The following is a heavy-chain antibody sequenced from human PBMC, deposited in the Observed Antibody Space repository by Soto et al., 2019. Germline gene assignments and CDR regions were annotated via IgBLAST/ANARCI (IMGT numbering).Heavy chain of an antibody. J-gene: IGHJ5*02. D-gene: IGHD1-1*01. CDR1: GFNFATHS. Sequence: GGSLRLSCAGSGFNFATHSMNWVRQAPGKGLEWISYISSSSDNIIYADSVKGRFTISRDNAKDSLFLQMNSLTSEDTAVYYCARDQSWHDLVWWFDPWGQGTLVTVSS. CDR3: ARDQSWHDLVWWFDP. CDR2: ISSSSDNI. V-gene: IGHV3-48*01.